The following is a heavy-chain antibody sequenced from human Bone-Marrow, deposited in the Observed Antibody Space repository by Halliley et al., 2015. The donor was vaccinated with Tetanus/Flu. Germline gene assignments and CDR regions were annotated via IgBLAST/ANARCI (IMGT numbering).Heavy chain of an antibody. CDR1: GGSISSGNFY. Sequence: TLSLTCTVSGGSISSGNFYWSWIRQFPGKGLEWIGYISYSGRAYSKPSLESRVTISLDTAKNQFSLKMNSVTAADTAVYYCARGPTLTVWGNWCDPWFQRALVIVSS. CDR2: ISYSGRA. J-gene: IGHJ5*02. CDR3: ARGPTLTVWGNWCDP. D-gene: IGHD4-17*01. V-gene: IGHV4-31*03.